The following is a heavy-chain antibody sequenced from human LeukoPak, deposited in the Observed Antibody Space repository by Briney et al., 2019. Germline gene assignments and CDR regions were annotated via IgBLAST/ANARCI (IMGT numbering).Heavy chain of an antibody. CDR2: IGGSNGIT. CDR1: RFTFNSYA. J-gene: IGHJ3*02. V-gene: IGHV3-23*01. D-gene: IGHD3-22*01. CDR3: ARVRYYDSSAYQLDAFDI. Sequence: GGSLRLSCAASRFTFNSYAMSWVRQAPGKGLEWVSVIGGSNGITFYVGSVKGRFTISRDNAKNSLYLQMNSLRAEDTAVYYCARVRYYDSSAYQLDAFDIWGQGTMVTVSS.